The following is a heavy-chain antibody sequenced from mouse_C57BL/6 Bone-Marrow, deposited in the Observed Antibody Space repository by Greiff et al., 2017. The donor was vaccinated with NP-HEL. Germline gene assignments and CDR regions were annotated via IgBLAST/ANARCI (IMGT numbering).Heavy chain of an antibody. CDR3: ASEGNYDFSFAY. J-gene: IGHJ3*01. D-gene: IGHD2-1*01. Sequence: VQLQQSGPELVKPGASVKISCKASGYTFTDYYINWVKQRPGQGLEWIGWIFSGSGSTYYNEKFKGKATLTVDKSSSTAYMLRSSLTSEDSAVYFGASEGNYDFSFAYWGQGTLVTVSA. V-gene: IGHV1-75*01. CDR2: IFSGSGST. CDR1: GYTFTDYY.